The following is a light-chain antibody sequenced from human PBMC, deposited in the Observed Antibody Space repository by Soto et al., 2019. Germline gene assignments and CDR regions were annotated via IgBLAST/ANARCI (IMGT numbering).Light chain of an antibody. CDR1: QGIGSW. CDR3: QQANGSPFT. V-gene: IGKV1D-12*01. Sequence: DIPMTQSPSSVSASVGDRVTITCRASQGIGSWLAWYQQKPGKAPKLLISGASSLQSGVQSRFRGSGSGTDFSLNISSLQPEDFASYYCQQANGSPFTLGPGTKVAIK. CDR2: GAS. J-gene: IGKJ3*01.